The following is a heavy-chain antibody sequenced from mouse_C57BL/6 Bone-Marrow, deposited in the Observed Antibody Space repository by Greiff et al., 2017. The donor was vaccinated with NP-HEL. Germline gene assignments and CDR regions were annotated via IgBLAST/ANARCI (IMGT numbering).Heavy chain of an antibody. V-gene: IGHV1-63*01. D-gene: IGHD1-1*01. CDR3: ARSGFITLNFDY. J-gene: IGHJ2*01. CDR2: IYPGGGYT. Sequence: VQLQESGAELVRPGTSVKMSCKASGYTFTNYWIGWAKQRPGHGLEWIGDIYPGGGYTNYNEKFKGKATLTADKSSSTAYMQFSSLTSEDSAIYYCARSGFITLNFDYWGQGTTLTVSS. CDR1: GYTFTNYW.